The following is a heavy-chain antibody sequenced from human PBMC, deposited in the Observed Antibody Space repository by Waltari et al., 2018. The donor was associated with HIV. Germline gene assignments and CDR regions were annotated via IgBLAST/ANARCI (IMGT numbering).Heavy chain of an antibody. CDR2: INHRGST. CDR1: GGPFRGYY. CDR3: ARAPSRVSGDYPLYFDY. Sequence: QVQLQQWGAGLLKPSETLSLTCAVYGGPFRGYYWSWLRQPPGKGLEWIVKINHRGSTNYNPSLKSRFTISVDTSKNQFSLKLSSVTAADTAVYYCARAPSRVSGDYPLYFDYWGQGTLVTVSS. V-gene: IGHV4-34*01. D-gene: IGHD4-17*01. J-gene: IGHJ4*02.